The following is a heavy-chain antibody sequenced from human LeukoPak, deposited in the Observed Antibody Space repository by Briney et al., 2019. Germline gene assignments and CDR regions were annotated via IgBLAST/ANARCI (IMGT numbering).Heavy chain of an antibody. CDR3: GRDGGYHYFDY. J-gene: IGHJ4*02. V-gene: IGHV3-30-3*01. Sequence: GGSLRLSCAASGFTFSTYAMLWVRQAPDKGLEWVAVISYEGGNKYYIDSVKGRFTVPRDNSKNTLYLQMNSLRAEDTAVYYCGRDGGYHYFDYWGQGILVTVSS. CDR2: ISYEGGNK. D-gene: IGHD1-26*01. CDR1: GFTFSTYA.